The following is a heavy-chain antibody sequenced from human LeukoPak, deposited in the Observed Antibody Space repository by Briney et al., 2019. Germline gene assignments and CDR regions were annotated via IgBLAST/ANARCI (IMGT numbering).Heavy chain of an antibody. J-gene: IGHJ6*02. D-gene: IGHD6-19*01. V-gene: IGHV3-9*01. Sequence: GGSLRLSCAASGFTFDDYAMHWVRQAPGKGLEWVSGISWNSGSIGYADSVKGRFTISRDNAKNSLYLQMNSLRAEDTALYYCAKDMVRIAVAGMDVWGQGTTVTVSS. CDR2: ISWNSGSI. CDR3: AKDMVRIAVAGMDV. CDR1: GFTFDDYA.